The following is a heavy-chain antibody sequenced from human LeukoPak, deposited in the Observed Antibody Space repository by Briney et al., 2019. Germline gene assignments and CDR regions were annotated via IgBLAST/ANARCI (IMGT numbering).Heavy chain of an antibody. CDR3: ARGEGLFDY. D-gene: IGHD1-26*01. Sequence: GGSLRLSCVASGFTFGSYSMNWVRQAPGKGLEWVSVIYSGGSTYYADSVKGRFTISRDNSKNTLYLQMNSLRAEDTAVYYCARGEGLFDYWGQGTLVTVSS. CDR2: IYSGGST. CDR1: GFTFGSYS. J-gene: IGHJ4*02. V-gene: IGHV3-53*01.